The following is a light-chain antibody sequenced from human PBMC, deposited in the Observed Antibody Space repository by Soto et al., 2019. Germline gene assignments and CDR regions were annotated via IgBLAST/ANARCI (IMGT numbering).Light chain of an antibody. CDR2: EVS. Sequence: QSVLGPPASVSDSPGQSITISCTGTISDAGGYDYVSWYQLPPGKAPTLMVFEVSNRPSGVSYRFSGYKYGNTASLTISELQAEDEADYFCRSYSITTAYLFGTWTKGTVL. V-gene: IGLV2-14*01. J-gene: IGLJ1*01. CDR3: RSYSITTAYL. CDR1: ISDAGGYDY.